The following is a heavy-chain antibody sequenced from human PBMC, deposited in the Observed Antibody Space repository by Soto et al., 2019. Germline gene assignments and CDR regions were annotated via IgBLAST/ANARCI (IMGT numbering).Heavy chain of an antibody. V-gene: IGHV4-59*08. J-gene: IGHJ4*02. Sequence: QVRLQESGPGLVKPSETLSLTCTVSGGFMISYYWSWIRQPPGKGLEWIGFIYSAGSTKYNPSLNSRVTISVDTSKNQFSLKVTSVNAADTAVYYCARRIVATETFDYWGQGTLVTVSS. CDR3: ARRIVATETFDY. CDR1: GGFMISYY. CDR2: IYSAGST. D-gene: IGHD5-12*01.